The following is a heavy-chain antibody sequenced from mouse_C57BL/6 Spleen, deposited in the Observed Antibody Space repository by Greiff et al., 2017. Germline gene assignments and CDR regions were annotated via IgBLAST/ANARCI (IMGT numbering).Heavy chain of an antibody. Sequence: EVNLVESGGDLVKPGGSLKLSCAASGFTFSSYGMSWVRRTPDKRLEWVATISSGGSYTYYPDSVKGRFTISRDNAKNTLYLQMSSLKSEDTAMYYCAGDYDFDYWGQGTTLTVSS. V-gene: IGHV5-6*01. CDR1: GFTFSSYG. D-gene: IGHD2-4*01. CDR2: ISSGGSYT. CDR3: AGDYDFDY. J-gene: IGHJ2*01.